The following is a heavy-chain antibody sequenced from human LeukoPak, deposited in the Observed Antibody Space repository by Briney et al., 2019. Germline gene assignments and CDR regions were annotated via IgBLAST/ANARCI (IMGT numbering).Heavy chain of an antibody. V-gene: IGHV3-11*03. J-gene: IGHJ4*02. Sequence: PGGSLRLSCAASGFTFSDFFMNWIRQAPGKGLEWVACISSRGTYTNYADSVKGRFTISRDNAKNSLYLQMNSLRAEDTAVYYCARTDNGALCVYWGQGTLVTVSS. CDR3: ARTDNGALCVY. CDR2: ISSRGTYT. CDR1: GFTFSDFF. D-gene: IGHD4/OR15-4a*01.